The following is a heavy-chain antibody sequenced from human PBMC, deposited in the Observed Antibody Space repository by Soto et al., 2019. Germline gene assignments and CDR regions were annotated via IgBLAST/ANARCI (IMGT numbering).Heavy chain of an antibody. V-gene: IGHV3-7*05. CDR2: IKQDGSEK. D-gene: IGHD3-3*01. CDR3: ARDLSPTPYDFWSGYSDY. J-gene: IGHJ4*02. CDR1: GFTFSSYW. Sequence: GGSLRLSCAASGFTFSSYWMSWVRQAPGKGLEWVANIKQDGSEKYYVDSVKGRFTISRDNAKNSLYLQMNSLRAEDTAVYYCARDLSPTPYDFWSGYSDYWGQGTLVTVSS.